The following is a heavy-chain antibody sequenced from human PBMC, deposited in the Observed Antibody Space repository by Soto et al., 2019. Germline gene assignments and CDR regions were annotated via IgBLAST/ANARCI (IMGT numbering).Heavy chain of an antibody. CDR1: GGTFSSYA. J-gene: IGHJ5*02. CDR3: ARDQEFNPNWFDP. Sequence: ASVKVSCKASGGTFSSYAISWVRQAPGQGLEWMGGIIPIFGTANYAQKFQGRVTITADESTSTAYMELSSLRSEDTAVYYCARDQEFNPNWFDPWGQGTLVTVSS. D-gene: IGHD3-10*01. V-gene: IGHV1-69*13. CDR2: IIPIFGTA.